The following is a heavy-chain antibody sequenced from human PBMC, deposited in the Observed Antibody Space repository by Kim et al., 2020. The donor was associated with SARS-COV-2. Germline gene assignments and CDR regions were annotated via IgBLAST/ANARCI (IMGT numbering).Heavy chain of an antibody. V-gene: IGHV3-48*02. CDR2: ISTTSSTI. Sequence: GGSLRLSCAASGFTFSSYSFNWVRQAPGKGLEWVSLISTTSSTIYYADSVKGRFTISRDNAENSLYLQVNSLRDEDTAVYYCARVHNTGWRAFDVWGQG. D-gene: IGHD6-19*01. CDR1: GFTFSSYS. CDR3: ARVHNTGWRAFDV. J-gene: IGHJ3*01.